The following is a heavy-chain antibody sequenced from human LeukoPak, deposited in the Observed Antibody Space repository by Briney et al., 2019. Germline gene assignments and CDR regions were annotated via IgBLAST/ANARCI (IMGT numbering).Heavy chain of an antibody. V-gene: IGHV4-4*02. CDR1: GGSISSNNW. J-gene: IGHJ3*02. CDR3: ARSVGYCSGGSCSGDAFDI. D-gene: IGHD2-15*01. Sequence: SGNLSLTCAVSGGSISSNNWWSWVRQPPGEGLEWIGEIFHSGSTNYNPSLKSRVTVSVDKSKNQFSLKLSSVTAADTAVYYCARSVGYCSGGSCSGDAFDIWGQGTMVTVSS. CDR2: IFHSGST.